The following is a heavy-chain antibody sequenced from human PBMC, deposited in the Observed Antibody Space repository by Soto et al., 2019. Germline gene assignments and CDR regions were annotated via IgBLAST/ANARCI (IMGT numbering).Heavy chain of an antibody. V-gene: IGHV4-34*01. D-gene: IGHD3-10*01. CDR1: GVSFSGYY. Sequence: SETLSLTCAVYGVSFSGYYWSWIRQPPGKGLEWIGEINHSGSTNYNPSLKSRVTISVDTSKNQFSLKLSSVTAADTAVYYCARGRYYGSGSYYRGYYYMDVWGKGTTVTVSS. CDR2: INHSGST. J-gene: IGHJ6*03. CDR3: ARGRYYGSGSYYRGYYYMDV.